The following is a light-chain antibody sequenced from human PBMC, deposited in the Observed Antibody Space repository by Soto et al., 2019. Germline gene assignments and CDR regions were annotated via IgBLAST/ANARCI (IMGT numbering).Light chain of an antibody. J-gene: IGLJ2*01. CDR1: SSNIGAGYD. CDR3: AAWDDSLSGMV. V-gene: IGLV1-40*01. Sequence: QSVLTQPPSVSGAPGQRVTISCTGSSSNIGAGYDVHWYQQLPGTAPKLLIYGNSNRPSGVPDRFSGSKSGTSASLAISGVRSEDEADYYCAAWDDSLSGMVFGGGTKLTVL. CDR2: GNS.